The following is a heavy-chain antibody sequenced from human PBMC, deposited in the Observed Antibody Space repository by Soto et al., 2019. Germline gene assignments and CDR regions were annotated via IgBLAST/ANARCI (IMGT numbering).Heavy chain of an antibody. Sequence: GGSLRLSCAASGFTVSSNYMSWVRQAPGKGLEWVSVIYSGGSTYYADSVKGRFTIPRDNSKNTLYLQMNSLRAEDTAVYYCARAPYYDSLDVWGQGTTVTVSS. CDR2: IYSGGST. V-gene: IGHV3-53*01. CDR3: ARAPYYDSLDV. D-gene: IGHD3-3*01. CDR1: GFTVSSNY. J-gene: IGHJ6*02.